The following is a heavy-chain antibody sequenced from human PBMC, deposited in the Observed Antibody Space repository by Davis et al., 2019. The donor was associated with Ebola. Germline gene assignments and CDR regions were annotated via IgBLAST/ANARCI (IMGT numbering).Heavy chain of an antibody. CDR2: IWYDGSNK. CDR3: ARKAATHFDY. Sequence: PGGSLRLSCAASGFTFSYYGMHWVRQAPGKGLEWVAVIWYDGSNKYYVDSAKGRFTISRDNSKNTLYLHMNSLRAEDTAVYYCARKAATHFDYWGQGTLVTVSS. J-gene: IGHJ4*02. V-gene: IGHV3-33*01. D-gene: IGHD2-15*01. CDR1: GFTFSYYG.